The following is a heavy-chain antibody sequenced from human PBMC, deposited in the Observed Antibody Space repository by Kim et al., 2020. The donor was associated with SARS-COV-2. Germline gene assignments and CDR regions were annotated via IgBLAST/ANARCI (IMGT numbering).Heavy chain of an antibody. CDR3: ARGGVVVRAAPYTGMDV. J-gene: IGHJ6*02. V-gene: IGHV3-53*01. D-gene: IGHD2-2*01. Sequence: VKGRFTISRDNSKNTPYLQMNSLRAEDTAVYYCARGGVVVRAAPYTGMDVWGQGATVTVSS.